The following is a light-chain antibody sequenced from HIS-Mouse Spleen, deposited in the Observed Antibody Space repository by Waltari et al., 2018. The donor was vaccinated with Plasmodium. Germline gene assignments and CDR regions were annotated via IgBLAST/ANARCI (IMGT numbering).Light chain of an antibody. CDR3: QSADSSGTPNWV. V-gene: IGLV3-25*03. J-gene: IGLJ3*02. CDR2: KDS. CDR1: TLPKTY. Sequence: SYELTQPPSLSVSPGQTARLTCSVDTLPKTYAYWSQQKPGQAPVLVIYKDSERPSGIPERFSGSSSGTTVTLTISGVQAEDEADYYCQSADSSGTPNWVFGGGTKLTVL.